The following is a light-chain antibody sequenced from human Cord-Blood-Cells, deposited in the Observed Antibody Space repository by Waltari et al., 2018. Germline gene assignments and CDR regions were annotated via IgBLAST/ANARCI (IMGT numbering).Light chain of an antibody. CDR2: EGS. V-gene: IGLV2-23*01. Sequence: QSALTQPASVAGSPGQSITISCTGTSSDVGSYNPVSWYQQHPGKAPKLMIYEGSKRPSGVSSRFSGSKSGNTASLTISGLQAEDEADYYCCSYAGSNVVFGGGTKLTVL. CDR3: CSYAGSNVV. CDR1: SSDVGSYNP. J-gene: IGLJ2*01.